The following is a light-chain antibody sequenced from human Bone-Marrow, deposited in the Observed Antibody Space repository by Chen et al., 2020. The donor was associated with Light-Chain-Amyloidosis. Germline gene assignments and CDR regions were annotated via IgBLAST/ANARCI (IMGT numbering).Light chain of an antibody. V-gene: IGLV3-21*02. CDR1: NIGSTS. J-gene: IGLJ3*02. CDR3: QVWYRSGDRPV. Sequence: SYVLTQPSSVSVAPGQTATIACGGNNIGSTSVHGYQQTPGQAPLLVVYDDSDRPSGIPERLAGSNAGNTATLASSRVDAGDEAVYYCQVWYRSGDRPVFCGGTKLTVL. CDR2: DDS.